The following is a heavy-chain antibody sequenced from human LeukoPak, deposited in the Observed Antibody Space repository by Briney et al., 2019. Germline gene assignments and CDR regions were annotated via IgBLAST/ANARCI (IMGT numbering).Heavy chain of an antibody. CDR3: AKESSSAYLAGYFHH. D-gene: IGHD3-22*01. CDR1: GFTFSSYG. Sequence: GGSLRLSCAASGFTFSSYGMHWVRQAPGKGLEWVAFIRYDGSNKYYADSVKGRFTISRDNSKNTLYLQMNSLRAEDTAIYYCAKESSSAYLAGYFHHWGQGTLVTVSS. V-gene: IGHV3-30*02. J-gene: IGHJ1*01. CDR2: IRYDGSNK.